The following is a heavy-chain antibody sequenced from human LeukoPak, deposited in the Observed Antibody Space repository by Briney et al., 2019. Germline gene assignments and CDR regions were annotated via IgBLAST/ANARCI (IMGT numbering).Heavy chain of an antibody. CDR3: ARSRYLWILDY. CDR1: GGSISSSSYY. CDR2: IYYSGST. Sequence: SETLSLTCTVSGGSISSSSYYWGWIRQPPGKGLEWIGSIYYSGSTYYNPSLKSRVTISVDTSKNQFSLKLSSVTAADTAVYYCARSRYLWILDYWGQGTLVTVSS. V-gene: IGHV4-39*07. J-gene: IGHJ4*02. D-gene: IGHD5-18*01.